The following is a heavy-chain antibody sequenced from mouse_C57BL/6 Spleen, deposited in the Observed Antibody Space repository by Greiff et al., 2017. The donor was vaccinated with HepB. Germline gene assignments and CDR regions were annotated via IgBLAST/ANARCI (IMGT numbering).Heavy chain of an antibody. J-gene: IGHJ4*01. CDR1: GFSLTSYG. V-gene: IGHV2-4*01. D-gene: IGHD4-1*01. CDR3: AKKKGGGDWAMDY. Sequence: VQLQESGPGLVQPSQSLSITCTVSGFSLTSYGVHWVRQPPGKGLEWLGVIWSGGSTDYNAAFISRLSISKDNSKSQVFFKMNSLHADDTAIYYCAKKKGGGDWAMDYWGQGTSVTVSS. CDR2: IWSGGST.